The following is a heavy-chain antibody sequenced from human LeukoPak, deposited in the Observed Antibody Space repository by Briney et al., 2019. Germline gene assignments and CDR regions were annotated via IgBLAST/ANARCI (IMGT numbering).Heavy chain of an antibody. D-gene: IGHD1-26*01. Sequence: PSETLSLTCAVSGGSISSSNWWSWVRQPPGQGLEWIGEIYHSGSTNYNPSLKSRVTISVDKSKNQFSLKLSSVTAADTAVYYCARRADREGARTFDYWGQGTLVTVSS. CDR2: IYHSGST. V-gene: IGHV4-4*02. CDR3: ARRADREGARTFDY. CDR1: GGSISSSNW. J-gene: IGHJ4*02.